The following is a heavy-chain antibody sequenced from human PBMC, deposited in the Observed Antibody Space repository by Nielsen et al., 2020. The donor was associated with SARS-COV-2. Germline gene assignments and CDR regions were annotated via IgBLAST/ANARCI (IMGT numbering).Heavy chain of an antibody. CDR3: ARDGPTRATATDY. J-gene: IGHJ4*02. Sequence: GGSLRLSCAASGFTFSSYWMSWVRQAPGKGLEWVANIKQDGSEKYYVDSVKGRFTISRDNSKNTLFLQMNSLRPEDTAVYFCARDGPTRATATDYWGQGTLVTVS. V-gene: IGHV3-7*01. CDR1: GFTFSSYW. D-gene: IGHD2-2*01. CDR2: IKQDGSEK.